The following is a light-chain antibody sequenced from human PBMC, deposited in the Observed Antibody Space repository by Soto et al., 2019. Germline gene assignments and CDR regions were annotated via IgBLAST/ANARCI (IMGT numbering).Light chain of an antibody. CDR2: GAS. CDR3: QQYNKWPPYT. Sequence: EIVLTQSPGTLSLSPGERATLSCRASQSVSSSYLAWYQQKPGQAPRLLIYGASSRATGIPDRFSGSGSGTDFTLTISSLQSEDFAVYYCQQYNKWPPYTFGQGTKLEIK. V-gene: IGKV3-20*01. J-gene: IGKJ2*01. CDR1: QSVSSSY.